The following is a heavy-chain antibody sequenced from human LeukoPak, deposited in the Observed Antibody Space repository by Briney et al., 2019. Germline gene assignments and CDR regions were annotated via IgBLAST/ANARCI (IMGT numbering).Heavy chain of an antibody. CDR1: GFTVSSNY. Sequence: GGSLRLSCAASGFTVSSNYMSWVRQAPGKGLEWVSVIYSGGSTYYADSVKGRFTISRDNSKNTLYLQMNSLRAEDTAVYYCAREHCGGDCFPTDGMDVWGQGTTVTVSS. V-gene: IGHV3-66*01. J-gene: IGHJ6*02. CDR3: AREHCGGDCFPTDGMDV. CDR2: IYSGGST. D-gene: IGHD2-21*02.